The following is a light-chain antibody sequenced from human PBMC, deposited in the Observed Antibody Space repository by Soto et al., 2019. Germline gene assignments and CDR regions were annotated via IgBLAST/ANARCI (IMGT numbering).Light chain of an antibody. CDR2: GAS. V-gene: IGKV3-20*01. J-gene: IGKJ2*01. CDR3: QQYES. CDR1: ESISSDY. Sequence: EIVLTQSPGTLSLSPGESATLSCRASESISSDYLAWYQQKPGQAPRLLMYGASNRATGIPDRFSGSGSGTDFTLTISRLEPEDFAVYYCQQYESFGQGTKLEIK.